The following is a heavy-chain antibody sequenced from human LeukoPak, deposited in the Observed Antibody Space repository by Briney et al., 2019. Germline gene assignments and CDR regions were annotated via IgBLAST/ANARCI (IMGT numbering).Heavy chain of an antibody. CDR3: AKDRRIVVVPDDGGGMDV. J-gene: IGHJ6*04. V-gene: IGHV3-43D*04. Sequence: GGSLRLSCAASGFTFDDYAMHWVRQAPGKGLEWVSLISWDGGSTYYADSVKGRFTISRDNSKNSLYLQMNSLRAEDTALYYCAKDRRIVVVPDDGGGMDVWGNGTTVTVSS. D-gene: IGHD2-2*01. CDR2: ISWDGGST. CDR1: GFTFDDYA.